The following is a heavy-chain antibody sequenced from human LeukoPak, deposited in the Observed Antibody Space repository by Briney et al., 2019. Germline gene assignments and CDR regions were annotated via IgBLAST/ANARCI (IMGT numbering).Heavy chain of an antibody. CDR2: VGGGNDI. D-gene: IGHD3-10*01. V-gene: IGHV3-23*01. J-gene: IGHJ6*03. CDR3: AAETPYYYDSGSSAMDV. Sequence: GGSLRLSCAASGFTFNIYGMSWVRQAPGKGLEWVSSVGGGNDIHYADSVKGRFTGFRDDAKNTVYLQMNSLRAEDTAIYFCAAETPYYYDSGSSAMDVWGKGTTVTVSS. CDR1: GFTFNIYG.